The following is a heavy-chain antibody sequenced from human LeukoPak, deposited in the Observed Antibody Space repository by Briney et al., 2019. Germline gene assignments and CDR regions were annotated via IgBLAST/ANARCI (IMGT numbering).Heavy chain of an antibody. D-gene: IGHD6-19*01. Sequence: GGSLRLSCAASGFTFSSYGMHWVRQAPGKGLEWVAVISYDGSNKYYADSVKGRFTISRDNSKNTLYLQMNSLTAEDTAVYYCAKGGRTGRQGLAIHGYWGQGTLVTVSS. J-gene: IGHJ4*02. CDR1: GFTFSSYG. V-gene: IGHV3-30*18. CDR3: AKGGRTGRQGLAIHGY. CDR2: ISYDGSNK.